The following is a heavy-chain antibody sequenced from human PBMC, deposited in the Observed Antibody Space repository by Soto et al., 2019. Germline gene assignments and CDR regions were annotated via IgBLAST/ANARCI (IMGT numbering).Heavy chain of an antibody. CDR2: ISSSGDDT. CDR3: ATGGRGFYDGSGHG. Sequence: PGGSLRLSCAASRFTFSIYAMSWVRQAPGEGLECVSAISSSGDDTYYADSVKGRFTISRDNSRNTVHLQMNSLRAEDTAVYYCATGGRGFYDGSGHGWGQGTLVTISS. J-gene: IGHJ4*02. CDR1: RFTFSIYA. D-gene: IGHD3-22*01. V-gene: IGHV3-23*01.